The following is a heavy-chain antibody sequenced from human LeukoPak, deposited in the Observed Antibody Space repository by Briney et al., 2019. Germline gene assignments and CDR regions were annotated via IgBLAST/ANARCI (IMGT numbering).Heavy chain of an antibody. D-gene: IGHD2-8*02. V-gene: IGHV4-59*01. CDR1: GGSISSYY. Sequence: SETLSLTCTVSGGSISSYYWSWIRQPPGKGLEWIGYIYYSGDTNYNPSLKSRVTISVDTSKNQFSLKLSSVTAADTAVYYCARGGGTYLVGFDYWGQGTLVTVSS. CDR2: IYYSGDT. J-gene: IGHJ4*02. CDR3: ARGGGTYLVGFDY.